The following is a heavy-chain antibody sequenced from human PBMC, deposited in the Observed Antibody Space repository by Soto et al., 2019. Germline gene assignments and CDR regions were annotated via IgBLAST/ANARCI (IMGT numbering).Heavy chain of an antibody. Sequence: ASVKVSCKASGYTFTSYAMQWVRQAPGRRLELMGWINAGNGNTKYSQKFQGRVTITRDTSASTAYMELSSLRSEETGVYYCARDRHTVIAVAGMGAFDIWGQGTMVTV. CDR2: INAGNGNT. J-gene: IGHJ3*02. CDR3: ARDRHTVIAVAGMGAFDI. CDR1: GYTFTSYA. V-gene: IGHV1-3*01. D-gene: IGHD6-19*01.